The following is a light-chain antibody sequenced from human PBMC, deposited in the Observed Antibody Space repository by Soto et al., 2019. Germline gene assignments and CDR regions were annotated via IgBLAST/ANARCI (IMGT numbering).Light chain of an antibody. Sequence: QSALTQPPSASGTPGQRVTVSCSGSRSNIGSHPVHWYQQLPGTAPKLLIFNKNLRPSGVPDRFSGSKSGTSASLAISGLQSEDEAHYYCSAWDDSLNGPVFGGGTKLTVL. V-gene: IGLV1-44*01. CDR3: SAWDDSLNGPV. J-gene: IGLJ3*02. CDR1: RSNIGSHP. CDR2: NKN.